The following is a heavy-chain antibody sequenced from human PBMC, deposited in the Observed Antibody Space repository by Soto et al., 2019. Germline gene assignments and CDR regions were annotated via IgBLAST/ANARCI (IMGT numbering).Heavy chain of an antibody. CDR2: IYYSGST. J-gene: IGHJ6*02. Sequence: SETLSLTCTVSGGSISSGGYYWSWIRQHPGKGLEWIGYIYYSGSTYYNPSLKSRVTISVDTSKNQFSLKLSSVTAADTAVYYCASLEISGSYYYYGMDVWGQGTTVTVSS. D-gene: IGHD1-1*01. V-gene: IGHV4-31*03. CDR1: GGSISSGGYY. CDR3: ASLEISGSYYYYGMDV.